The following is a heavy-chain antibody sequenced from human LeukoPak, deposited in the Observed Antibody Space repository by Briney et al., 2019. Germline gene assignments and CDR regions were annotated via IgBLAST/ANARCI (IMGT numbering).Heavy chain of an antibody. J-gene: IGHJ4*01. Sequence: GSLRLSCAASGFNFIDYSMNWVRQAPGKGLEWISYIGISSGNTKYADSVKGRFTISRDKARNSLYLHMNSLRVEDTAVYYCARDHRYAFDNWGHGTLVTVSS. CDR1: GFNFIDYS. D-gene: IGHD5-12*01. CDR2: IGISSGNT. V-gene: IGHV3-48*01. CDR3: ARDHRYAFDN.